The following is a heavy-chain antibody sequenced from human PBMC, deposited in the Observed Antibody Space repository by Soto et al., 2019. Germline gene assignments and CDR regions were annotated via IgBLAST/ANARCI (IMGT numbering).Heavy chain of an antibody. D-gene: IGHD3-10*01. CDR3: ARERYYGSGSYPFLDY. Sequence: SETLSLTCTVSGGSISSGVYYWSWIRQHPGKGLEWIGYIYYSGSTYYNPSLKSRVTISVDTSKNQFSLKLSSVTAADTAVYYCARERYYGSGSYPFLDYWGQGTLVTVSS. CDR2: IYYSGST. V-gene: IGHV4-31*03. J-gene: IGHJ4*02. CDR1: GGSISSGVYY.